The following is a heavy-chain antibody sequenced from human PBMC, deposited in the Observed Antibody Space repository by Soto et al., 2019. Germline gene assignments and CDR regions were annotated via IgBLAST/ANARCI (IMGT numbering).Heavy chain of an antibody. CDR3: ARDSDYDSSGPYYYYGMDV. CDR2: IIPIFGTA. V-gene: IGHV1-69*13. J-gene: IGHJ6*02. Sequence: SVKVSCKASGGTFSSYAISWVRQAPGQGLEWMGGIIPIFGTANYAQKFQGRVTITADESTSTAYMELSSLRSEDTAVYYCARDSDYDSSGPYYYYGMDVWGQGTTVTVSS. D-gene: IGHD3-22*01. CDR1: GGTFSSYA.